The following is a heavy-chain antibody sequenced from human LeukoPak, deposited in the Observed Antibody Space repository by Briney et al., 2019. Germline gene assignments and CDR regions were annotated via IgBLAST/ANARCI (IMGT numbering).Heavy chain of an antibody. V-gene: IGHV3-30*18. Sequence: PGGSLRLSCAASGXTFSSYGMHWVHQAPGKGLDWVAVISYDGSNKYYADSVKGRFTISRDNSNNTLYLQMNSLRAEDTAVYYCAKDISSGWYSGYWGQGTLVTVSS. J-gene: IGHJ4*02. CDR2: ISYDGSNK. D-gene: IGHD6-19*01. CDR3: AKDISSGWYSGY. CDR1: GXTFSSYG.